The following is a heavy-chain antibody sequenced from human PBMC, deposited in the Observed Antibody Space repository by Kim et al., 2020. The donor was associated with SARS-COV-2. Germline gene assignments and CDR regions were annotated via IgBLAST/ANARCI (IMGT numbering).Heavy chain of an antibody. CDR2: IRSKANSYAT. CDR3: ARGPPYSESYWDAFDI. D-gene: IGHD1-26*01. V-gene: IGHV3-73*01. Sequence: GGSLRLSCAASGFTFSDSPMHWVRQASGKGLEWVGRIRSKANSYATVYAASVKGRFTISRDDSKNTAYLQMNSLKTEDTAVYYCARGPPYSESYWDAFDIWGQGTKVTVSS. J-gene: IGHJ3*02. CDR1: GFTFSDSP.